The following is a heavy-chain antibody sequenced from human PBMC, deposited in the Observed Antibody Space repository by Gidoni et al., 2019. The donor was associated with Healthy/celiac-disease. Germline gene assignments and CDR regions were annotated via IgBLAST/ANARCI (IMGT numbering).Heavy chain of an antibody. CDR3: EILGYCSSTSCYGGEDYMDV. Sequence: EVQLLESGGGLVQPGGSLRLSCAASGFTFSSYAMSWVRQAPGKGLEWVSAISGSGGSTYYADSVKGRFTISRDNSKNTLYLQMNSLRAEDTAVYYCEILGYCSSTSCYGGEDYMDVWGKGTTVTVSS. V-gene: IGHV3-23*01. CDR2: ISGSGGST. CDR1: GFTFSSYA. J-gene: IGHJ6*03. D-gene: IGHD2-2*01.